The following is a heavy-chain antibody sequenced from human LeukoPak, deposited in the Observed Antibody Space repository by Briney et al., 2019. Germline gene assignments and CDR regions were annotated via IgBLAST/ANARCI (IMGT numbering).Heavy chain of an antibody. CDR2: ISGSGGST. Sequence: GGSLRLSCAASGFTFSSYAMSWVRQAPGKGLEWVSAISGSGGSTHYADSVKGRFTISRDNSKNTLYLQMNSLRAEDTAVYYYAKDRAGGYDLGYWGQGTLVTVSS. J-gene: IGHJ4*02. CDR1: GFTFSSYA. CDR3: AKDRAGGYDLGY. V-gene: IGHV3-23*01. D-gene: IGHD5-12*01.